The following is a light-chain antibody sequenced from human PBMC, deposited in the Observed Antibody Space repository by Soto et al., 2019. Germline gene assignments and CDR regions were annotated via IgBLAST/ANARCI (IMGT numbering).Light chain of an antibody. CDR2: LDSDGRH. CDR3: QTWGTGIHEI. J-gene: IGLJ2*01. Sequence: QLVLTQSPSASASLGASVKLTCTLSSGRYTYIIAWHQQQPGRGPRYLLSLDSDGRHNKGAGIPDRFSGSSSEAERYLTISSLQSEDEADYYCQTWGTGIHEIFGGGTKVTVL. CDR1: SGRYTYI. V-gene: IGLV4-69*01.